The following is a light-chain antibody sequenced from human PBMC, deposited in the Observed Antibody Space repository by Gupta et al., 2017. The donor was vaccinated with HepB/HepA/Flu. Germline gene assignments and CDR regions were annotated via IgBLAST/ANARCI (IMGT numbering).Light chain of an antibody. CDR3: RQDLPTPLT. J-gene: IGKJ4*01. V-gene: IGKV2-28*01. CDR1: QSLLHSNGYNY. Sequence: DIVMTQSPLSLPVTTGEPASISCRSSQSLLHSNGYNYLDWYLQKPGQSPQLLIYLGSNRASGVPDRFSGSGSGTDFTLKISIVDAEDVGVYYCRQDLPTPLTFGGGTKLEIK. CDR2: LGS.